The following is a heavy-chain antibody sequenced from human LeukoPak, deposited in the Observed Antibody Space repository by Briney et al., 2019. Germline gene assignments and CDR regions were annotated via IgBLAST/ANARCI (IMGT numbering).Heavy chain of an antibody. CDR1: GGSISSSSYY. D-gene: IGHD3-9*01. J-gene: IGHJ4*02. Sequence: SETLSLTCTVSGGSISSSSYYWGWIRQPPGKGLEWIGSIYYSGSTYYNPSLKSRVTISVDTSKNQFSLKLSSVTAADTAVYYCARLGKDYDILTGYYIVDYWGQGTLVTVSS. V-gene: IGHV4-39*01. CDR2: IYYSGST. CDR3: ARLGKDYDILTGYYIVDY.